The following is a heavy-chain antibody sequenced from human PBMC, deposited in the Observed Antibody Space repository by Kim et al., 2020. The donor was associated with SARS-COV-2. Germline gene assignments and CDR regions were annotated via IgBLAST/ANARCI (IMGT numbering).Heavy chain of an antibody. Sequence: GSLRLSCAASGFTFSDYFMSWIRQAPGKGLEWVSYISSSSTYTNYADSVKGRFTISRDNAKNSLYLQMNSLRAEDTAVYYCARDTTTAAADNYYYYGMDVWGQGTTVTVSS. CDR3: ARDTTTAAADNYYYYGMDV. CDR1: GFTFSDYF. V-gene: IGHV3-11*06. D-gene: IGHD6-13*01. CDR2: ISSSSTYT. J-gene: IGHJ6*02.